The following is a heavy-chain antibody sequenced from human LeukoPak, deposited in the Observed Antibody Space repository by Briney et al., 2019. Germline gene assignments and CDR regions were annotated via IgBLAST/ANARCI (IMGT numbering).Heavy chain of an antibody. J-gene: IGHJ4*02. Sequence: GGSLRLSCAASEFTFSGSAMHWVRQASGKGLEWVGRIRSKANSYATAYAASVKGRFTISRDDSKNTAYLQMNSLKTEDTAVYYCTRDGYNNDYWGQGTLVTVSS. V-gene: IGHV3-73*01. CDR2: IRSKANSYAT. CDR3: TRDGYNNDY. D-gene: IGHD5-24*01. CDR1: EFTFSGSA.